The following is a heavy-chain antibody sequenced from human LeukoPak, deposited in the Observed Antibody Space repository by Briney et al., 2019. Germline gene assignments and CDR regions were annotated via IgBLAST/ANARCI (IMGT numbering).Heavy chain of an antibody. Sequence: GGSLRLSCAASGFTFSSNSRNWVRRAPGKGLEWVSYISSSSSTIYYADSVKGRFTTSRDNAKNSLYLQMNSLRDEDTAVYYCARLTSATVTYDYWGQGTLVTVSS. J-gene: IGHJ4*02. V-gene: IGHV3-48*02. CDR3: ARLTSATVTYDY. CDR1: GFTFSSNS. CDR2: ISSSSSTI. D-gene: IGHD4-17*01.